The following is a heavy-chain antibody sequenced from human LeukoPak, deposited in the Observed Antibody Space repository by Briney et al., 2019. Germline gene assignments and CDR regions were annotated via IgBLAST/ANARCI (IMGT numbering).Heavy chain of an antibody. J-gene: IGHJ4*02. V-gene: IGHV3-7*01. CDR1: GFTFSNYW. CDR2: IKEDGSAK. Sequence: GGSLRLSCEASGFTFSNYWMSWVRAALGKGLEWVANIKEDGSAKYYVDSVKGRFTISRDNAKSSLYLQMNSLRAEDTSVYYCASYSGSPSMDFWGQGTLVTVSS. D-gene: IGHD1-26*01. CDR3: ASYSGSPSMDF.